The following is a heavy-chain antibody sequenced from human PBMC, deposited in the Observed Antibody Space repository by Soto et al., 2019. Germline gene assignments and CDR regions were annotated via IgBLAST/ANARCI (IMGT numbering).Heavy chain of an antibody. Sequence: QVQLQQWGAGLLKPSETLSLTCAVYGGSFSGYYWSWIRQPPGKGLEWIGEINHSGSTNYNPSLKSRVTISVDTSKNQFSLKLSSVTAADTAVYYCARSGTAYYYYGMAVWGQGTTVTVSS. CDR1: GGSFSGYY. D-gene: IGHD1-1*01. J-gene: IGHJ6*02. CDR3: ARSGTAYYYYGMAV. CDR2: INHSGST. V-gene: IGHV4-34*01.